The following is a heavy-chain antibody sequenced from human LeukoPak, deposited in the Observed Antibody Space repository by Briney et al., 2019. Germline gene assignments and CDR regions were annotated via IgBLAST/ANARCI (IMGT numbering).Heavy chain of an antibody. J-gene: IGHJ5*02. V-gene: IGHV1-46*01. D-gene: IGHD3-22*01. CDR1: GFTFTSYY. Sequence: ASVKLSCKASGFTFTSYYMHWVRQAHGQGLEWMGIINLSGGSTSYAQKFQGRVTLTRDTSTSTVYMELSSLRSEDTAVYYCARGPPGRVHDSSKKGLFDPWGQGTLVTVSS. CDR2: INLSGGST. CDR3: ARGPPGRVHDSSKKGLFDP.